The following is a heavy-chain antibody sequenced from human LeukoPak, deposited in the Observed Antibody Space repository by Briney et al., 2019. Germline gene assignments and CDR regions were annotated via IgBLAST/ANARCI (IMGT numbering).Heavy chain of an antibody. CDR2: IYYSGST. Sequence: SETLSLTCTVTGGSISSYYWSWIRQPPGRGLEWIGYIYYSGSTNYNPSLKSRVTISVDTSKNQFSLKLSSVTAADTAVYYCARDAEPAGDNWFDPWGQGTLVTVSS. J-gene: IGHJ5*02. CDR1: GGSISSYY. V-gene: IGHV4-59*12. D-gene: IGHD1-14*01. CDR3: ARDAEPAGDNWFDP.